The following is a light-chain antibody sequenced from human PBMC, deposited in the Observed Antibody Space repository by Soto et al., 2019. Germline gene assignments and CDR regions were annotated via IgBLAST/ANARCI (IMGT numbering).Light chain of an antibody. Sequence: MLTQSRATVSLSPGEGATLSCRASQSFSRYLAWYQQKPGQAPRLLIDDSSNRATGIPARLSGSGSGTDVTLPISSLEPEYFAVYYCQQRSNWTRTFGQGTRLEIK. CDR1: QSFSRY. CDR3: QQRSNWTRT. V-gene: IGKV3-11*01. CDR2: DSS. J-gene: IGKJ5*01.